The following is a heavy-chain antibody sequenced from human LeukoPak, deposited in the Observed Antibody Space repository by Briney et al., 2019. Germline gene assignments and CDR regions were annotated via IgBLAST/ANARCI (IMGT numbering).Heavy chain of an antibody. V-gene: IGHV3-43*01. J-gene: IGHJ4*02. Sequence: GGSLRLSCAASGFTFDYYTMYWVRQGPEKGLEWVSLISMDGVNTFYADSVKGRFTISRDNNKNSLYLQMNSLRAEDTALYYCAKGGLRGGTYNDDFWGQGTLVTVSS. CDR3: AKGGLRGGTYNDDF. CDR2: ISMDGVNT. CDR1: GFTFDYYT. D-gene: IGHD3-16*01.